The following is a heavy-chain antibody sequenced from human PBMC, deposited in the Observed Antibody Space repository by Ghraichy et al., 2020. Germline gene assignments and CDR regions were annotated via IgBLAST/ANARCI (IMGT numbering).Heavy chain of an antibody. CDR1: GYTFTDSY. D-gene: IGHD1-14*01. CDR3: ARPLSTAGDH. Sequence: ASVKVSCKASGYTFTDSYIHWVRQAPGQGLQWMGWINLHSGGTKYAQKFQGRFTMTRDTSITTAYLDLSRLTSDDTAVYYCARPLSTAGDHWGQGTLVIVSS. J-gene: IGHJ4*02. V-gene: IGHV1-2*02. CDR2: INLHSGGT.